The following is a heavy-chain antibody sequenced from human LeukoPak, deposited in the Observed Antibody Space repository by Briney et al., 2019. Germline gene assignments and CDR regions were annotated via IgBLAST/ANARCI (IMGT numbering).Heavy chain of an antibody. CDR2: IWYDGSNK. J-gene: IGHJ6*02. D-gene: IGHD4-11*01. CDR3: GRDRYSNYSPYYYYYGMDV. V-gene: IGHV3-33*01. Sequence: GRSLILSCAASGFTFSSYGMHWVRQAPRKVLERVAVIWYDGSNKYYAAYVKGRFTISRDNSKNTLYLQTKSLRAEDTAVYYCGRDRYSNYSPYYYYYGMDVWGQGTTVTVSS. CDR1: GFTFSSYG.